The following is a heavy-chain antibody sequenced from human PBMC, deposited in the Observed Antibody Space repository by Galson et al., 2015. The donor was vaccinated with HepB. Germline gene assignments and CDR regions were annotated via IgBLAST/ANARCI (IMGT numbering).Heavy chain of an antibody. Sequence: CAISGDSVSSNTAAWNWIRQSPSRGLEWLGRTYYRAKWYQDYAVSVKSRMTINSDTSKIQFSLHLNSVTPEDTAVYYCARVRTRRPPHYYYGLDVWGQGTTVTVSS. CDR1: GDSVSSNTAA. CDR2: TYYRAKWYQ. CDR3: ARVRTRRPPHYYYGLDV. J-gene: IGHJ6*02. V-gene: IGHV6-1*01.